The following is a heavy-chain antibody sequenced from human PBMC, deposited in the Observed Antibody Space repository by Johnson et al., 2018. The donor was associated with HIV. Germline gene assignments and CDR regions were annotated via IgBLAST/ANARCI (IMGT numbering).Heavy chain of an antibody. CDR3: ATSQRALAPGVFDI. D-gene: IGHD2-8*01. J-gene: IGHJ3*02. CDR1: GFTFDDYA. V-gene: IGHV3-9*01. CDR2: ISWNSGSI. Sequence: LLVESGGGLVQPGRSLRLSCAASGFTFDDYAMHWVRQAPGKGLEWVSGISWNSGSIGYADSVKGRFTISRDNAKNSLYLQMNSLRAEDTAVYYCATSQRALAPGVFDIWGQGTMVTVSS.